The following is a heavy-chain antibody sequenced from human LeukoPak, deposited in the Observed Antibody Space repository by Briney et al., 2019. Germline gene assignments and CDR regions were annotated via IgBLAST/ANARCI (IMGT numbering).Heavy chain of an antibody. CDR3: ARDLKPISFGADAFHV. Sequence: GESLNISCKGSGYRFTSYWIGWVRQAPGQGLEWMGWINPNTGGTEYEQTIQGRLTMTRDTSITTAYMELSSLRSDHTAAYYCARDLKPISFGADAFHVWGQGTMVTVSS. V-gene: IGHV1-2*02. CDR2: INPNTGGT. D-gene: IGHD3-10*01. CDR1: GYRFTSYW. J-gene: IGHJ3*01.